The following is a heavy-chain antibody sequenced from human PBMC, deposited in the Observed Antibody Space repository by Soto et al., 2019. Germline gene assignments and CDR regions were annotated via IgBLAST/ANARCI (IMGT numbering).Heavy chain of an antibody. J-gene: IGHJ6*03. CDR3: VVVPAATGFGYYYYMDV. Sequence: SVKVSCKASGGTFSSYTISWVRQAPGQGLEWMGRIIPILGIANYAQKFQGRVTITADKSTSTAYMELSSLRSEDTAVYYCVVVPAATGFGYYYYMDVWGKGTTVTVSS. V-gene: IGHV1-69*02. CDR2: IIPILGIA. CDR1: GGTFSSYT. D-gene: IGHD2-2*01.